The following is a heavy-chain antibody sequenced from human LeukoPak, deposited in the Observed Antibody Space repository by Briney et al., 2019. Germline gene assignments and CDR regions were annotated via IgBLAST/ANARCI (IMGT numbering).Heavy chain of an antibody. D-gene: IGHD3-10*01. V-gene: IGHV4-34*01. Sequence: PSETLSLTCAVYGGSFSGYYWSWIRQPPGKGLEWIGEINHSGSTNYNPSLKSRVTISVDTSKNQFSLKLSSVTAADTAVYYCARGVDPGRFDYWGQGTLVTVSS. J-gene: IGHJ4*02. CDR2: INHSGST. CDR1: GGSFSGYY. CDR3: ARGVDPGRFDY.